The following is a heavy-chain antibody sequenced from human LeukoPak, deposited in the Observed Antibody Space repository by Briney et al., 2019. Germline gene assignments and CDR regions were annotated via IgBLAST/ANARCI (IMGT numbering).Heavy chain of an antibody. CDR3: ARERSGYSLFDY. V-gene: IGHV4-38-2*02. D-gene: IGHD3-22*01. Sequence: PSETLSLTCTVSGHSISSGYYWGWIRQPPGKGLEWIGSIYHSGSTYYNPSLKSRVTISVDTSKNQFSLKLSSVTAADTAVYYCARERSGYSLFDYWGLGTLVTVSS. CDR2: IYHSGST. J-gene: IGHJ4*02. CDR1: GHSISSGYY.